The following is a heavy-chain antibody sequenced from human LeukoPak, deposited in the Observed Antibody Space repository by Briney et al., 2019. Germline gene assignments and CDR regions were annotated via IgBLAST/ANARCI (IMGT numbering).Heavy chain of an antibody. CDR1: GGTFSSYA. Sequence: VASVKVSCKASGGTFSSYAISWVRQAPGQGLEWMGRIIPILGIANYAQKFQGRVTITADKSTSTAYMELGSLRSEDTAVYYCARSPQTTRYFDYWGQGTLVTVSS. J-gene: IGHJ4*02. V-gene: IGHV1-69*04. D-gene: IGHD4-17*01. CDR3: ARSPQTTRYFDY. CDR2: IIPILGIA.